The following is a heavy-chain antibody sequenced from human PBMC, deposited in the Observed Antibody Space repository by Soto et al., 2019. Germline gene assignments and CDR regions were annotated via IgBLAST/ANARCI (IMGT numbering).Heavy chain of an antibody. CDR2: IKGDGSDA. J-gene: IGHJ4*02. CDR3: ARDPVTSD. Sequence: PGGSLRLSCAASGFTFSSYSMNWVRQAPGKGLEWLGNIKGDGSDAHYVDSVKCRFTISRDNAGNSIYLQMNNLRAEDTAMYYCARDPVTSDWGQGTLVTVS. V-gene: IGHV3-7*03. CDR1: GFTFSSYS.